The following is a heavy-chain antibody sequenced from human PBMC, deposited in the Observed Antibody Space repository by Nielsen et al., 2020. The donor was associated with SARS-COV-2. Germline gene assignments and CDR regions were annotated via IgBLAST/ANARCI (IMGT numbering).Heavy chain of an antibody. V-gene: IGHV3-NL1*01. Sequence: GGSLRLSCAASGFTFSSYGMHWVRQAPGKGLEWVSVIYSGGSTYYADSVKGRFTISRHNSKNTLYLQMNSLRAEDTAVYYCARGGEKWIQLSPSGPYYYSMDVWGQGTTVTVSS. CDR3: ARGGEKWIQLSPSGPYYYSMDV. CDR2: IYSGGST. D-gene: IGHD5-18*01. CDR1: GFTFSSYG. J-gene: IGHJ6*02.